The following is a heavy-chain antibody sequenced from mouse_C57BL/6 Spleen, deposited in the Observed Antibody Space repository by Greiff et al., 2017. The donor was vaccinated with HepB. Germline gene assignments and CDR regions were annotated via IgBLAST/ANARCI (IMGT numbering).Heavy chain of an antibody. CDR2: IYPGDGDT. CDR3: ARDSGYWFAY. Sequence: QVQLKESGPELVKPGASVKISCKASGYAFSSSWMNWVKQRPGKGLEWIGRIYPGDGDTTYNGKFKGKATLTADKSSSTAYMQLSSLTSEDSAVYFCARDSGYWFAYWGQGTLVTVSA. CDR1: GYAFSSSW. D-gene: IGHD3-2*02. J-gene: IGHJ3*01. V-gene: IGHV1-82*01.